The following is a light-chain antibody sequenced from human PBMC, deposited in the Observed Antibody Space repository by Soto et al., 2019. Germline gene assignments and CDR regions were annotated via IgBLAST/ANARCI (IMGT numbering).Light chain of an antibody. V-gene: IGKV1-5*03. CDR1: QSVNSW. J-gene: IGKJ1*01. CDR2: RAS. Sequence: DIQMTQPPSTLSASVGDRVTITCRASQSVNSWLAWYQQKPGKAPKLLIYRASSLENEVPSRFGGRGSGTEFIFTISSLQPDDSATYYCQQYSSDSTFGQGTKVEIK. CDR3: QQYSSDST.